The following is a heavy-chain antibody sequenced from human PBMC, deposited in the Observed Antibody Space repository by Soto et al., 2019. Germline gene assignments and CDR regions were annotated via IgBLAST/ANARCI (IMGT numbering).Heavy chain of an antibody. CDR3: ARDGFWESYFDY. J-gene: IGHJ4*02. CDR1: GFTVSSNY. D-gene: IGHD3-16*01. CDR2: IYSGGST. V-gene: IGHV3-53*01. Sequence: QLGGSLRLSCAASGFTVSSNYMSWVRQAPGKGLEWVSVIYSGGSTYYADSVKGRFTISRDNSKNTLYLQMNSLRAEDTAVYYCARDGFWESYFDYWGQGTLVTVSS.